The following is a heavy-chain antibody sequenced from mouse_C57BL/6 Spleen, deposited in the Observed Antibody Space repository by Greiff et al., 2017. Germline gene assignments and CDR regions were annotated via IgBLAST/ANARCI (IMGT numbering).Heavy chain of an antibody. CDR1: GYSFSDYN. J-gene: IGHJ3*01. Sequence: EVQLFEAGPELVKPGASVKIFCKASGYSFSDYNMNWVKQSNGKSLEWIGVINPNYGTSSYNQKFKGKATLTVDQSSSTAYMQLNSLTSEDSAVYYCASYGSSPWFAYWGQGTLVTVSA. CDR2: INPNYGTS. D-gene: IGHD1-1*01. V-gene: IGHV1-39*01. CDR3: ASYGSSPWFAY.